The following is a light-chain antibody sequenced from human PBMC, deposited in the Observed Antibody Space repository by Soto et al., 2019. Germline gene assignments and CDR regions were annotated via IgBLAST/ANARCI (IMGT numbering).Light chain of an antibody. CDR3: QQYSSYSWT. J-gene: IGKJ1*01. CDR2: DAS. Sequence: DIQMTQSPSTLSASVGDRVTITCRASQSISSWLAWYQQKPGKAPKLLIYDASSLESGVPSRFSGSRSGTEFTLTISSLQPDDFATYYCQQYSSYSWTFGQGTKVDI. V-gene: IGKV1-5*01. CDR1: QSISSW.